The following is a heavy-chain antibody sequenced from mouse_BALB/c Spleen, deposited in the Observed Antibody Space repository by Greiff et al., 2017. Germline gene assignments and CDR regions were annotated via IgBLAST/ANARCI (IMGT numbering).Heavy chain of an antibody. CDR3: TARYFDV. CDR1: GFTFSSYW. J-gene: IGHJ1*01. Sequence: EVKVVESGGGLVQPGGSMKLSCVASGFTFSSYWMSWVRQSPEKGLEWVAEIRLKSDNYATHYAESVKGKFTISRDDSKSRLYLQMNSLRAEDTGIYYCTARYFDVWGAGTTVTVSS. V-gene: IGHV6-3*01. CDR2: IRLKSDNYAT.